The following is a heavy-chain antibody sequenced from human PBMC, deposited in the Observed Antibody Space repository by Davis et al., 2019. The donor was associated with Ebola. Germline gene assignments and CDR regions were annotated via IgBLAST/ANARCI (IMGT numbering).Heavy chain of an antibody. Sequence: PSETLSLTCTVSGGSISSGGYYWSWIRQHPGKGLEWIGYIYYSGSTYYNPSLKSRVTISVDTSKNQFSLKLSSVTAADTAVYYCARDSGVYYDSSGYLFDYWGQGTLVTVSS. J-gene: IGHJ4*02. CDR3: ARDSGVYYDSSGYLFDY. CDR2: IYYSGST. CDR1: GGSISSGGYY. V-gene: IGHV4-31*03. D-gene: IGHD3-22*01.